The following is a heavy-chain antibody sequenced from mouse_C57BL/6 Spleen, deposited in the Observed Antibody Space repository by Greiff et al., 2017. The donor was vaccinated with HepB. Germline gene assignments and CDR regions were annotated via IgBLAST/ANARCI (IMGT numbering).Heavy chain of an antibody. D-gene: IGHD1-1*01. CDR2: ISSGSSTI. V-gene: IGHV5-17*01. Sequence: EVHLVESGGGLVKPGGSLKLSCAASGFTFSDYGMHWVRQAPEKGLEWVAYISSGSSTIYYADTVKGRFTISRDNAKNTLFLQMTSLRSEDTAMYYCARHSWDYFDYWGQGTTLTVSS. J-gene: IGHJ2*01. CDR1: GFTFSDYG. CDR3: ARHSWDYFDY.